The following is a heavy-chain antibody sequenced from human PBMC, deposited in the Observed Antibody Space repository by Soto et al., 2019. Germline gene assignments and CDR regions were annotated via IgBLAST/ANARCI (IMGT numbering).Heavy chain of an antibody. J-gene: IGHJ6*02. CDR1: GFTFGDYA. CDR3: TRERRRTVAGTYYYGMDV. CDR2: IRSKAYGGTT. Sequence: EVQLVESGGGLVKPGRSLRLSCTASGFTFGDYAMSWFRQAPGKGLEGVGFIRSKAYGGTTEYAASVKGRFTISRDDSKSIAYLQMNSLTTEDTAVYYCTRERRRTVAGTYYYGMDVWGQGTTVTVSS. V-gene: IGHV3-49*05. D-gene: IGHD6-19*01.